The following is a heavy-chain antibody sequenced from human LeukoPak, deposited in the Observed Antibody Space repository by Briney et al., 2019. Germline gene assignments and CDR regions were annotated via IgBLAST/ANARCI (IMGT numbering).Heavy chain of an antibody. CDR2: IYHSGST. Sequence: SETLSLTCTVSGYSISSGYYWGWIRQPPGKGLEWIGSIYHSGSTYYNPSLKSRVTVSVDTSKNQFSLKLSSVTAADTAVYYCARGGGVAFDIWGQGTMVTVSS. CDR3: ARGGGVAFDI. J-gene: IGHJ3*02. CDR1: GYSISSGYY. V-gene: IGHV4-38-2*02.